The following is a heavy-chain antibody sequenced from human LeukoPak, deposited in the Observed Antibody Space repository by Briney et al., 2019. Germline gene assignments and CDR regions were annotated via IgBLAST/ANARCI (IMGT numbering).Heavy chain of an antibody. J-gene: IGHJ3*02. D-gene: IGHD5-24*01. V-gene: IGHV3-53*01. CDR1: GFTVSTNY. CDR2: IYSGGST. Sequence: GGSLRLSCAASGFTVSTNYMSWVRQAPGMGLEWVSVIYSGGSTKYADSVKGRFTISRDNSKNTLYLQMNSLRAEDTAVYYCAREASRDGYNDAFDIWGQGTMVTVYS. CDR3: AREASRDGYNDAFDI.